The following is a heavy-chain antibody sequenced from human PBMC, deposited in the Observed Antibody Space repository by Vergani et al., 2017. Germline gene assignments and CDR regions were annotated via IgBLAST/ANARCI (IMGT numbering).Heavy chain of an antibody. D-gene: IGHD6-19*01. CDR3: ARHPRRTWDGWLVTDWFDP. Sequence: QVQLQESGPGLVKPSETLSLTCTVSGGSISSSSYYWGWIRQPPGKGLGWIGRINYSGSTYYNPSLKSRVTISVDTSKNQFSLKLSTVTAADTAVDYCARHPRRTWDGWLVTDWFDPWGQGTLVTVSS. CDR2: INYSGST. J-gene: IGHJ5*02. CDR1: GGSISSSSYY. V-gene: IGHV4-39*01.